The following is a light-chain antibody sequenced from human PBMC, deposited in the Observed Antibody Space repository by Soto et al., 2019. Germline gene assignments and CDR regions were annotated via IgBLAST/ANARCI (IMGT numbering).Light chain of an antibody. CDR3: QQYNNWPPRAWT. V-gene: IGKV3-15*01. Sequence: EIVMTQSPATLSVSPGERATLSCRASQSVSSNLAWYQQKPGQAPRLLIYGASTRATVIPARFSGSGSGTELTLTISSLQSEAFAVYYCQQYNNWPPRAWTFGQGTKVEIK. J-gene: IGKJ1*01. CDR1: QSVSSN. CDR2: GAS.